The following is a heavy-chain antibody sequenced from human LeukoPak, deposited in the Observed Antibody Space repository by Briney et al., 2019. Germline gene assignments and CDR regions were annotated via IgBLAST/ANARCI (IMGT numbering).Heavy chain of an antibody. J-gene: IGHJ4*02. CDR1: GFTFSSYE. D-gene: IGHD3-9*01. V-gene: IGHV3-48*03. Sequence: GGSLRLSCAASGFTFSSYEMNWVRQAPGKGLEWVSYISSSGSTIYYADSVKGRFTISRDNAKNSLYLQMNSPRADDTAVYYCAKFYDISTGYSDYWGQGTLVTVSS. CDR2: ISSSGSTI. CDR3: AKFYDISTGYSDY.